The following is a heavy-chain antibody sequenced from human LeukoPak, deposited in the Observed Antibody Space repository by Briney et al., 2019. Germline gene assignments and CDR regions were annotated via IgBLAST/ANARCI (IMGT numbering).Heavy chain of an antibody. D-gene: IGHD2-21*01. Sequence: GGSLRLSCAASGFTFSSYAMSWVRQAPGKGLEWVSAISGSGGSTYYADSVKGRFTISRDNSKNTLYLQINGLRAEDTAVYYCAKDGHYSTFDYWGQGTLVTVSS. V-gene: IGHV3-23*01. CDR2: ISGSGGST. J-gene: IGHJ4*02. CDR3: AKDGHYSTFDY. CDR1: GFTFSSYA.